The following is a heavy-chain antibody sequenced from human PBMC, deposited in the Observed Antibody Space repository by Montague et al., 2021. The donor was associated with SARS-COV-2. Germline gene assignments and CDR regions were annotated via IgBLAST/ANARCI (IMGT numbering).Heavy chain of an antibody. CDR2: IYNSGST. CDR3: VRDQGRSNWNYPDY. V-gene: IGHV4-4*07. J-gene: IGHJ4*02. D-gene: IGHD1-20*01. Sequence: SETLSLTCTVSGGSISGYYWSWFRQSAGKGLEWIGRIYNSGSTSYNPSLKSRVIMSVDTSKNQFSLKLSSVTAADTAVYYCVRDQGRSNWNYPDYWGQGTLGTVSS. CDR1: GGSISGYY.